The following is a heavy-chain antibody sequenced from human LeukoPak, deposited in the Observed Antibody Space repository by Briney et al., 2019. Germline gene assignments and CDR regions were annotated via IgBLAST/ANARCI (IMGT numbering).Heavy chain of an antibody. CDR1: GYTFTSYA. Sequence: ASVKVSCKASGYTFTSYAMHWVRQAPGQRLEWMGWINAGNGNTKYSQKFQGRVTITRDTSASTAYMELSSLRSEDTAVYYCARGVIGPRGVLHETPFVYWGQGTLVTVSS. D-gene: IGHD2/OR15-2a*01. J-gene: IGHJ4*02. CDR3: ARGVIGPRGVLHETPFVY. V-gene: IGHV1-3*01. CDR2: INAGNGNT.